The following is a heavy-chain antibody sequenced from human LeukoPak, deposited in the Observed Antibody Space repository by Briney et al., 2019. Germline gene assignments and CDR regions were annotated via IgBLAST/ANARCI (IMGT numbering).Heavy chain of an antibody. Sequence: GGSLRLSCAASGFTFSSYWMSWVRQAPGKGLEWVANIKQDGSEKYYVDSVKGRFTISRDNAKNSLYLQMNSLRAEDTAVYYCAREYLDIVVVTAKYYFDYWGQGTLVTVSS. V-gene: IGHV3-7*01. J-gene: IGHJ4*02. CDR3: AREYLDIVVVTAKYYFDY. CDR1: GFTFSSYW. D-gene: IGHD2-21*02. CDR2: IKQDGSEK.